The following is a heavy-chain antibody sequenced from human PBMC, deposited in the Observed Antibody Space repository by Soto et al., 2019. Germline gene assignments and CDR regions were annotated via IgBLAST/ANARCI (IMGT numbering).Heavy chain of an antibody. V-gene: IGHV3-48*03. Sequence: EVQLVESGGGLVQPGGSLRLSCAASGFTFSSYEMNWVRQAPGKGLEWVSYISSSGSTIYYADSVKGRITISRDNAKNSLYLQMNSLRAEDTAVYYCARALRDGYNNYFDYWGQGTLVTVSS. D-gene: IGHD5-12*01. CDR2: ISSSGSTI. CDR1: GFTFSSYE. J-gene: IGHJ4*02. CDR3: ARALRDGYNNYFDY.